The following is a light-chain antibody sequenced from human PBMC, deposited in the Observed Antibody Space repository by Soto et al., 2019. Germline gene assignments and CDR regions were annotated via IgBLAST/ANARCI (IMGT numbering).Light chain of an antibody. CDR3: QQYGSPPTT. J-gene: IGKJ1*01. CDR2: GAS. V-gene: IGKV3-20*01. CDR1: HTVSSNY. Sequence: EIVLTQSPGTLSLSPGERATLSCRASHTVSSNYLAWYQQKPGQAPRLLIYGASSRATGIPDGFSGSGSGTDFTLTISGLAPEDFAVFYCQQYGSPPTTFGQGTKVEIK.